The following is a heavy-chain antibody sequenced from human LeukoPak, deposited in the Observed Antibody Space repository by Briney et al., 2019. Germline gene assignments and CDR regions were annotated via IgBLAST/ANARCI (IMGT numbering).Heavy chain of an antibody. V-gene: IGHV3-30*02. CDR3: AKDSVMTIVVVIAVAFDY. CDR1: GFTFNNIG. Sequence: PGGSLRLSCAASGFTFNNIGMHWVRQAPGKGLEFVSFIDFEGVDKYYADSVKGRFTISKDYSKATLYLQMNSLRAEDTAVYYCAKDSVMTIVVVIAVAFDYWGQGTLVTVSS. D-gene: IGHD3-22*01. CDR2: IDFEGVDK. J-gene: IGHJ4*02.